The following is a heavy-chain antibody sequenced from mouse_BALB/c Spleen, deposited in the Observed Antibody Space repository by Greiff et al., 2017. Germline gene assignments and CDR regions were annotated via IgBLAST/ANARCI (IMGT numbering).Heavy chain of an antibody. J-gene: IGHJ1*01. CDR3: AGSYYYGSSYWWYFDV. V-gene: IGHV1-7*01. D-gene: IGHD1-1*01. Sequence: QVQLQQSGAELAKPGASVKMSCKASGYTFTSYWMHWVKQRPGQGLEWIGYINPSTGYTEYNQKFKDKATLTADKSSSTAYMQLSSLTSEDSAVYYCAGSYYYGSSYWWYFDVWGAGTTVTVSS. CDR1: GYTFTSYW. CDR2: INPSTGYT.